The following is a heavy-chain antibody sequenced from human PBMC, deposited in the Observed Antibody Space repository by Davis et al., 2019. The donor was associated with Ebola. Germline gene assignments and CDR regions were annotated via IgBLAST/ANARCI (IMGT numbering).Heavy chain of an antibody. CDR2: ISAYNGNT. CDR1: GYTFTSYG. CDR3: ARPMVRGAYYYYYGMDV. Sequence: ASVKVSCKASGYTFTSYGISWVRQAPGQGLEWMGWISAYNGNTNYAQKLQGRVTMTTDTSTSTAYMELRSLRSDDTAVYYCARPMVRGAYYYYYGMDVWGQGTTVTVSS. D-gene: IGHD3-10*01. J-gene: IGHJ6*02. V-gene: IGHV1-18*04.